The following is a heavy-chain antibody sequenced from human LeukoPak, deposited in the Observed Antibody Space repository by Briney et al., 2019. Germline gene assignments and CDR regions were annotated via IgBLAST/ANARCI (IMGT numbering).Heavy chain of an antibody. CDR2: ISGSGGST. CDR3: AKDQYSGSVVVTYFDY. CDR1: GFTFSSYA. Sequence: GGSLRLFCAASGFTFSSYAMSWVRQAPGKGLEWVSAISGSGGSTYYADSVKGRFTISRDNSKDTLYLQMNSLRAEDTAVYYCAKDQYSGSVVVTYFDYWGQGTLVTVSS. D-gene: IGHD3-22*01. V-gene: IGHV3-23*01. J-gene: IGHJ4*02.